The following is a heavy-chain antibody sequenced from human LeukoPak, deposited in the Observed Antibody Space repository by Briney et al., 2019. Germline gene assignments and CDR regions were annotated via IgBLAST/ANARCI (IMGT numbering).Heavy chain of an antibody. Sequence: GGSLRLSCAASGFRFGRYWMSWVRQAPGKGLEWVANINQDGSEKYYVDSVKGRFSISRDNAKNSLDLQMNSLRAEDTAVYYCARDRAAAASGVFDYWGQGTLVTVSS. J-gene: IGHJ4*02. CDR1: GFRFGRYW. V-gene: IGHV3-7*01. D-gene: IGHD6-13*01. CDR2: INQDGSEK. CDR3: ARDRAAAASGVFDY.